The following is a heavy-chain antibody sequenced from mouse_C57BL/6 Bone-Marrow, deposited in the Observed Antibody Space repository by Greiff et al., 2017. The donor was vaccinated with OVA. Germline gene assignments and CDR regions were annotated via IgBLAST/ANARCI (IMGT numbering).Heavy chain of an antibody. CDR2: FRNKANGYTT. D-gene: IGHD1-1*01. CDR1: GFTFTDYY. J-gene: IGHJ2*01. CDR3: ASYYYGTSDY. V-gene: IGHV7-3*01. Sequence: EVQLVESGGGLVQPGGSLSLSCAASGFTFTDYYMSWVRQPPGKALEWLGFFRNKANGYTTAYSASVKGRFTISRDNSQSILSLQMNALRAEDSATYYCASYYYGTSDYWGQGTTLTVSS.